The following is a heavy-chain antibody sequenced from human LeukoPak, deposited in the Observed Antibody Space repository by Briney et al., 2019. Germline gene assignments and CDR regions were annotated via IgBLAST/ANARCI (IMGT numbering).Heavy chain of an antibody. CDR1: GFTFSNYV. CDR2: IRYDGSNK. D-gene: IGHD3-10*01. Sequence: GGSLRLSCAASGFTFSNYVMSWVRQAPGKGLEWVAFIRYDGSNKYYADSVKGRFTISRDNSKNTLYLQMNSLRAEDTAVYYCAKVFYYGSGGDSDAFDIWGQGTMVTVSS. V-gene: IGHV3-30*02. CDR3: AKVFYYGSGGDSDAFDI. J-gene: IGHJ3*02.